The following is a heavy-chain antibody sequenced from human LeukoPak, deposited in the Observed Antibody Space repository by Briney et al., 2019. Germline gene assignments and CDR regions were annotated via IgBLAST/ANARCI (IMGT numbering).Heavy chain of an antibody. V-gene: IGHV1-2*02. D-gene: IGHD3-22*01. CDR3: ARDPDDRSGYGYDY. Sequence: GASVKVSCKASGYTFTGYYMHWVRQAPGQGLEWMGWINPNSGGTNYARKFQGRVTMTRDTSISTAHMELSRLRSDDTAVYYCARDPDDRSGYGYDYWGQGTLVTVSS. J-gene: IGHJ4*02. CDR2: INPNSGGT. CDR1: GYTFTGYY.